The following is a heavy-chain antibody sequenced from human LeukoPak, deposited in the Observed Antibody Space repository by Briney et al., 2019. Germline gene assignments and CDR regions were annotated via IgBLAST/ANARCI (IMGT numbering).Heavy chain of an antibody. V-gene: IGHV1-69*05. CDR2: IIPIFGTA. J-gene: IGHJ4*02. D-gene: IGHD3-22*01. CDR1: GYTFTSYD. CDR3: ARAGYYDSSGYFDY. Sequence: SVKVSCKASGYTFTSYDINWVRQAPGQGLEWMGRIIPIFGTANYAQKFQGRVTITTDESTSTAYMELSSLRSEDTAVYYCARAGYYDSSGYFDYWGQGTLVTVSS.